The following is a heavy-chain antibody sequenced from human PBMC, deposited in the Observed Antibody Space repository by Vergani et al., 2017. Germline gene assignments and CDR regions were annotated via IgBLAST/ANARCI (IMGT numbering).Heavy chain of an antibody. V-gene: IGHV4-34*01. D-gene: IGHD2-15*01. Sequence: QVQLQQWGAGLLKPSETLSLTCAVYGGSFSGYYWSWIRQPPGKGLEWIGEINHSGSTNYNPSLKSRVTISVDTSKNPFSLKLSSVTAADTAVYYCARGASPYCSGGSCYVRVRAFDIWGQGTMVTVSS. CDR1: GGSFSGYY. CDR3: ARGASPYCSGGSCYVRVRAFDI. CDR2: INHSGST. J-gene: IGHJ3*02.